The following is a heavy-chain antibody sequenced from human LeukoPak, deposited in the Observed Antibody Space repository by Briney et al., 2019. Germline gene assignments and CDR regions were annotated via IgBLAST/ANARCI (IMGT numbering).Heavy chain of an antibody. J-gene: IGHJ4*02. CDR2: FYYSGGT. D-gene: IGHD5-12*01. CDR1: GGSISSYF. Sequence: SETLSLTCTVSGGSISSYFWNWIRQPPGKGLEWIGYFYYSGGTNYNPSLKSRVTISVDMSKNQFSLKLSSVSAADTAVYYCARAPKVVTTFFDYWGQGTLVTVSS. CDR3: ARAPKVVTTFFDY. V-gene: IGHV4-59*01.